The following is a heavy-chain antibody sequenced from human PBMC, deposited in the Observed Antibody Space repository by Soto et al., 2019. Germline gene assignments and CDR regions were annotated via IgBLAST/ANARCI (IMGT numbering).Heavy chain of an antibody. D-gene: IGHD3-10*01. CDR1: GFTFSSYS. Sequence: EVQLVESGGGLVQPGGSLRLSCAASGFTFSSYSMNWVRQAPGKGLEWVSYISSSSSTIYYADSVQGRFTISRDNAKNSLYQQINSLRAEDAAVYYCARVMVRGVLDYWGQGTLVTVSS. J-gene: IGHJ4*02. V-gene: IGHV3-48*01. CDR3: ARVMVRGVLDY. CDR2: ISSSSSTI.